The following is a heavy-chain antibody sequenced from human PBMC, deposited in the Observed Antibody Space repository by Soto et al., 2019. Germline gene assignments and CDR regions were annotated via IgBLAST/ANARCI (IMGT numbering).Heavy chain of an antibody. CDR1: GFIFTAYA. CDR2: IGGSGGNT. Sequence: EVQLLESGGGLVQPGGSLRLSCAASGFIFTAYAMTWVRQAPGKGLEWVSAIGGSGGNTYYAASVKGRFTISRDNSKDTGDLEMNRLRVDDTAVYFCARVASDYINSADHWGQGSLVTVSS. V-gene: IGHV3-23*01. J-gene: IGHJ4*02. D-gene: IGHD4-4*01. CDR3: ARVASDYINSADH.